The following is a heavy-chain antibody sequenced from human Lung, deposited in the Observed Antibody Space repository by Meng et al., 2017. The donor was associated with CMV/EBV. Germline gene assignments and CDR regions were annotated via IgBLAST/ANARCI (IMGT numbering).Heavy chain of an antibody. CDR2: IHHSGST. D-gene: IGHD2/OR15-2a*01. V-gene: IGHV4-38-2*02. CDR1: GYSISSGYY. Sequence: LXCTVSGYSISSGYYWGWIRQSPEKEVEWIGSIHHSGSTYSNPSLKSRVTISMDAPNDQFSLNLNSVTAADTAVYYCARVHRILNWFEPWGRGILVNGAS. J-gene: IGHJ5*02. CDR3: ARVHRILNWFEP.